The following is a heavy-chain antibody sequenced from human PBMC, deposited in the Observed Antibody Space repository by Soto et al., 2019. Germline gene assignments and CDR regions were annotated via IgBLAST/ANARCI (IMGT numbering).Heavy chain of an antibody. Sequence: QVQLQQWGAGLLKPSETLSLTCAVYGGSFSGYYWSWIRQPPGKGLEWIGEINHSGSTNYNPSLKSRVTISVDTSKNQFSLKLSSVTAADTAVYYCARGRCSSTSCYRHYYYYGMDVWGQGTTVTVSS. J-gene: IGHJ6*02. CDR1: GGSFSGYY. V-gene: IGHV4-34*01. CDR3: ARGRCSSTSCYRHYYYYGMDV. D-gene: IGHD2-2*01. CDR2: INHSGST.